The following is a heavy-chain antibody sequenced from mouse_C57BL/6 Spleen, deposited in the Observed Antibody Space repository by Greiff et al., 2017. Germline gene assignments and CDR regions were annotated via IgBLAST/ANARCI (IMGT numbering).Heavy chain of an antibody. CDR3: ARAGGYGSSYGYFDV. Sequence: QVQLQQPGAELVRPGSSVKLSCKASGYTFTSYWMDWVKQRPGQGLEWIGNIYPSDSETHYNQKFKDKATLTVDKSSSTAYMQLSSLTSEDSAVYDCARAGGYGSSYGYFDVWGTGTTVTVSS. J-gene: IGHJ1*03. V-gene: IGHV1-61*01. CDR2: IYPSDSET. CDR1: GYTFTSYW. D-gene: IGHD1-1*01.